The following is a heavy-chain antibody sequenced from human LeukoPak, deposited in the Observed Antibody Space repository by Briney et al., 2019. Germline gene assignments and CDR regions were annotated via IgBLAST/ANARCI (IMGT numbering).Heavy chain of an antibody. CDR2: INPNSGGT. J-gene: IGHJ6*02. V-gene: IGHV1-2*04. D-gene: IGHD3-16*02. CDR1: GYTFTGYY. Sequence: ASVKVSCKASGYTFTGYYMHWVRQAPGQGLEWMGWINPNSGGTNYAQKFQGWVTMTRDTSISTAYMELSRLRSDDTAVYYCARAHGDIGPYYHYYYGMDVWGQGTTVTVSS. CDR3: ARAHGDIGPYYHYYYGMDV.